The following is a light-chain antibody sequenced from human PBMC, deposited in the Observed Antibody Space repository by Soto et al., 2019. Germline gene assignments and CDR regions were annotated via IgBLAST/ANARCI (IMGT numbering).Light chain of an antibody. J-gene: IGKJ1*01. CDR2: GTS. CDR1: QDVSSSY. V-gene: IGKV3D-20*02. CDR3: QQGSTFPWT. Sequence: EIVMTQSPATLSVSPGERATLSCRASQDVSSSYLAWYQQKLGQAPRLLMYGTSNRATGIPDRFSGSGSGTDFTLTISSLQPEDFATYYCQQGSTFPWTFGQGTKVDIK.